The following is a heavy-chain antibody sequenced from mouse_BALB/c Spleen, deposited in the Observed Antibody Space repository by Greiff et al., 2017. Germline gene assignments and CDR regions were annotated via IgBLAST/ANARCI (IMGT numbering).Heavy chain of an antibody. J-gene: IGHJ2*01. V-gene: IGHV3-2*02. CDR1: GYSITSDYA. CDR3: ARWGDVGFDY. CDR2: ISYSGST. Sequence: VQLKESGPGLVKPSQSLSLTCTVTGYSITSDYAWNWIRQFPGNKLEWMGYISYSGSTSYNPSLKSRISITRDTSKNQFFLQLNSVTTEDTATYYCARWGDVGFDYWGQGTTLTVSS.